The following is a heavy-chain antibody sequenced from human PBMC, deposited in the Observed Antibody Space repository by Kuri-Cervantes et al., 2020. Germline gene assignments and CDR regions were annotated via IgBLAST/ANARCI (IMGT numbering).Heavy chain of an antibody. D-gene: IGHD3-22*01. CDR2: IGTAGDT. Sequence: GGSLRLSCAASGFTSSSYDMHWVRQATGKGLEWVSAIGTAGDTYYPGSVKGRFTISRENAKNSLYLQMHSLRAGDTAVYYCSRGSYYYDSSGFTAWGQGTLVTVSS. CDR3: SRGSYYYDSSGFTA. CDR1: GFTSSSYD. J-gene: IGHJ5*02. V-gene: IGHV3-13*01.